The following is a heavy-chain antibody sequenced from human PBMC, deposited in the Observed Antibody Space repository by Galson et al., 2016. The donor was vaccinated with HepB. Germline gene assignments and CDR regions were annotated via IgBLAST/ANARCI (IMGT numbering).Heavy chain of an antibody. CDR3: ARGGSYDL. D-gene: IGHD3-10*01. CDR2: IDKDGSEK. CDR1: GFTFSGYW. V-gene: IGHV3-7*03. J-gene: IGHJ5*02. Sequence: LRLSCAASGFTFSGYWMSWVRQAPGKGLEWVANIDKDGSEKYYVDSVRGRFTLSRDNAKNSLYVQMNRLRTEDTAVYYCARGGSYDLWGQGTLVTVSS.